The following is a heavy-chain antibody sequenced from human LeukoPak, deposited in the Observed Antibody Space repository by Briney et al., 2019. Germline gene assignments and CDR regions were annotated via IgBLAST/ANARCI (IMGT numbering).Heavy chain of an antibody. CDR1: GYTFTSYG. J-gene: IGHJ3*02. Sequence: ASVKVSCKASGYTFTSYGISWVRQAPGQGLEWMGGIIPIFGTANYAQKFQGRVTITADESTSTAYMELSSLRSEDTAVYYCARGYYYDSSGYYGLDAFDIWGQGTMVTISS. V-gene: IGHV1-69*13. CDR2: IIPIFGTA. CDR3: ARGYYYDSSGYYGLDAFDI. D-gene: IGHD3-22*01.